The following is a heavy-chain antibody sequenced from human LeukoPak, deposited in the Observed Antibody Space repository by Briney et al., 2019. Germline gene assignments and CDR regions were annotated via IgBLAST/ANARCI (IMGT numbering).Heavy chain of an antibody. CDR3: ARDPATYYDSSGGAFDI. D-gene: IGHD3-22*01. J-gene: IGHJ3*02. CDR1: GASISTYD. V-gene: IGHV4-59*12. CDR2: IYWSGST. Sequence: SETLSLTCTVSGASISTYDWSWIRQPPGKGLEWTGYIYWSGSTNYNPSLESRVAISIDTSKNQFSLKLSSVTAADTAVYYCARDPATYYDSSGGAFDIWGQGTMVTVSS.